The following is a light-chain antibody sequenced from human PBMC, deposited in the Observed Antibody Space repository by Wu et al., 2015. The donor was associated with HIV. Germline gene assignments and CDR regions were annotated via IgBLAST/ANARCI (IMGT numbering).Light chain of an antibody. CDR2: DAS. V-gene: IGKV1-33*01. J-gene: IGKJ5*01. Sequence: SAFVGDRVTITCQASQDIRNYLNWYQQKPGKAPKLLIYDASNLETGVPSRFSGSGSGTNFTFTISRLQPEDIATYYCQQYDYLPITFGQGTRLDIK. CDR1: QDIRNY. CDR3: QQYDYLPIT.